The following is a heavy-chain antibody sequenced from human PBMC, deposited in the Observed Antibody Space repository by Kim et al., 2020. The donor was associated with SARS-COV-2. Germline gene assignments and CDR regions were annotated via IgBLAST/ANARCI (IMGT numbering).Heavy chain of an antibody. Sequence: AQKFQGRVTMTRDTSTSTVYMGLSSLRSEDTAGYYCARDQVAVAGRWFDPWGQGTLVTVSS. V-gene: IGHV1-46*01. D-gene: IGHD6-19*01. CDR3: ARDQVAVAGRWFDP. J-gene: IGHJ5*02.